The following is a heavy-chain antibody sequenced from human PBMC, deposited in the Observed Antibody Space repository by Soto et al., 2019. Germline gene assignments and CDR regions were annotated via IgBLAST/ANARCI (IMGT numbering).Heavy chain of an antibody. CDR2: IYYSGST. D-gene: IGHD5-18*01. V-gene: IGHV4-39*01. J-gene: IGHJ4*02. Sequence: PSETLSLTCTVSGGSISSYYWGWIRQPPGKGLEWIGSIYYSGSTYYNPSLKSRVTISVDTSKNQFSLRLRSVTAADTAVYYCARHPPERWLQLYYFDYWGQGTLVTVSS. CDR3: ARHPPERWLQLYYFDY. CDR1: GGSISSYY.